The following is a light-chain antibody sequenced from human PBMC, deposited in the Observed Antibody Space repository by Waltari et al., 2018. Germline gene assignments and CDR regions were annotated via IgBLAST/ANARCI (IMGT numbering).Light chain of an antibody. V-gene: IGKV3-11*01. CDR2: DAS. J-gene: IGKJ4*01. CDR1: QSVSSN. CDR3: QQRGNWPLT. Sequence: EIVLTQSPATLSLSPGERATLSCRASQSVSSNLGWYQQKPGQAPRLLIYDASNRATGIPARFSGSGSGTDFTLTISSLESEDFAVYYCQQRGNWPLTIGGGTKVEIK.